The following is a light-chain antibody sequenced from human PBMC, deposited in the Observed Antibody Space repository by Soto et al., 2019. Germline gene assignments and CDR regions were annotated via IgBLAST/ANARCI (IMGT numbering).Light chain of an antibody. V-gene: IGKV1-39*01. CDR1: QSIGIY. Sequence: DIQMTQSPSSLSASVGDRVTITCRASQSIGIYLNWYQQKPGDPPNLLIYAASSLQRGVPARFSGSGSETDFTLTISGLQPEDFAIYYCQQSFSTPYTFGQGSKVEIK. CDR2: AAS. J-gene: IGKJ2*01. CDR3: QQSFSTPYT.